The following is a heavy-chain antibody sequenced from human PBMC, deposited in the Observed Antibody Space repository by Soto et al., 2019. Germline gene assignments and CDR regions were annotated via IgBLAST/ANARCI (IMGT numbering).Heavy chain of an antibody. J-gene: IGHJ5*01. CDR2: IRNTGGST. V-gene: IGHV3-23*01. Sequence: GGSLRRSCAASGFTFTAYAMSCVRQAPGKGLELFSAIRNTGGSTFYADSVKGRFTISRDNSKNTLYLQMKSVRAEDTAIYYCAKDCLFFDTWGHGTMVTVST. CDR1: GFTFTAYA. CDR3: AKDCLFFDT.